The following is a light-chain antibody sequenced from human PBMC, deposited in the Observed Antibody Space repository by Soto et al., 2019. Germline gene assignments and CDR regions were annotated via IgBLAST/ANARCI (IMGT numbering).Light chain of an antibody. CDR1: SSDVGGYNY. J-gene: IGLJ2*01. V-gene: IGLV2-11*01. CDR3: CSYAGSYKEV. Sequence: QSALTQPRSVSGSPGQSVTISCTGTSSDVGGYNYVSWYQQHPGKAPKLMIYDVSKRPSGVPDRFSGSKSGNTASLTISGVQAEDEADYYCCSYAGSYKEVFGGGTKLTVL. CDR2: DVS.